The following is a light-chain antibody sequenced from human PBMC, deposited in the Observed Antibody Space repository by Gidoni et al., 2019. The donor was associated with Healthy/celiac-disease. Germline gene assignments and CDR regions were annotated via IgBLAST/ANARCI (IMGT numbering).Light chain of an antibody. J-gene: IGKJ4*01. CDR2: DAS. Sequence: EIVLTQSPATLSLSPGERATLSCRASQSVSSYFAWYQQKPGQAPRLLIYDASNRATGIPARFSGSGSGTAFTLTISSLEPADFAVYYCQQRSNWPPITFGGGTKVEIK. V-gene: IGKV3-11*01. CDR3: QQRSNWPPIT. CDR1: QSVSSY.